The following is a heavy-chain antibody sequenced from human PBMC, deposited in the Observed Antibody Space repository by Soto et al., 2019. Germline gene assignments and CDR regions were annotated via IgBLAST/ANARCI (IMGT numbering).Heavy chain of an antibody. CDR2: IIPIFGTA. D-gene: IGHD4-17*01. Sequence: QVQLVQSGAEVKKPGSSVKVSCKASGGTFSSYAISWVRQAPGQGLEWMGGIIPIFGTANYAQKFQGRVTITADESTSTVCMELSSLRSEDTAVYYCASVDYRNYYYYYGMDVWGQGTTVTVSS. V-gene: IGHV1-69*01. J-gene: IGHJ6*02. CDR1: GGTFSSYA. CDR3: ASVDYRNYYYYYGMDV.